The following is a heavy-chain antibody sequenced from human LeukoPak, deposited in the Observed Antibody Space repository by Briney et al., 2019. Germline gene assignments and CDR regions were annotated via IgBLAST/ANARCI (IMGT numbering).Heavy chain of an antibody. CDR3: ARETRGAVGSY. Sequence: PGGSLRLSCAASGFTFSSYIMNWVRQAPGKGLEWVSYISSSSSPIYYADSVKGRFTISRDNAENSLYLQMNSLRAEDTAVYYCARETRGAVGSYWGQGTLVTVSS. J-gene: IGHJ4*02. V-gene: IGHV3-48*04. CDR1: GFTFSSYI. CDR2: ISSSSSPI. D-gene: IGHD6-19*01.